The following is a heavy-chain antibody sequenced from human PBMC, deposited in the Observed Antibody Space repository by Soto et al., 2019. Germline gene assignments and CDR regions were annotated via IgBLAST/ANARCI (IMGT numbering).Heavy chain of an antibody. CDR1: GFTFSSYW. Sequence: GGSLRLSCAASGFTFSSYWMSWVRQAPGKGLEWVAHIKQDGSEKYYVDSVKGRFTISRDHAKNSLYLQMNSLRAEDTAVYYCARDRYADPFELWCCYYPFDFWGKGTMGT. CDR3: ARDRYADPFELWCCYYPFDF. V-gene: IGHV3-7*05. CDR2: IKQDGSEK. J-gene: IGHJ3*01. D-gene: IGHD3-3*01.